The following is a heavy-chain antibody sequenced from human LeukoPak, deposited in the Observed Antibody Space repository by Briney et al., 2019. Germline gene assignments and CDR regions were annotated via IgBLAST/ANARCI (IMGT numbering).Heavy chain of an antibody. CDR2: IYHSGST. CDR3: ARKYYDFWSGYYKYYYYYMDV. CDR1: GYSISSGYY. Sequence: ESGPGLVKPLETLSLTCAVSGYSISSGYYWGWIRQPPGKGLEWIGSIYHSGSTYYNPSLKSRVTISVDTSKNQFSLKLSSVTAADTAVYYCARKYYDFWSGYYKYYYYYMDVWGKGTTVTVSS. J-gene: IGHJ6*03. D-gene: IGHD3-3*01. V-gene: IGHV4-38-2*01.